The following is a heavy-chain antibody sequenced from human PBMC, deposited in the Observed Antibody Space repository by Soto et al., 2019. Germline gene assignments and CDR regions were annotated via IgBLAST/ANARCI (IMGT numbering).Heavy chain of an antibody. V-gene: IGHV1-8*01. CDR3: ARGDTDYDFWRIHYFDY. CDR2: MNPNSGNT. D-gene: IGHD3-3*01. Sequence: QVPLVQSGAEVKKPGASVKVSCKASGYTFTSYDINWVRQATGQGLEWMGWMNPNSGNTGYAQKFQGRVTMTRNTSISTAYMELSSLRSEDTAVYYCARGDTDYDFWRIHYFDYWGQGTLVTVSS. CDR1: GYTFTSYD. J-gene: IGHJ4*02.